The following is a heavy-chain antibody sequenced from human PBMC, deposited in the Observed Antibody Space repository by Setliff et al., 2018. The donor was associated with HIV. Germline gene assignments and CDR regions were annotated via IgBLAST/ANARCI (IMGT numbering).Heavy chain of an antibody. CDR3: ARLHIRFRSQDWAAVDV. Sequence: ASETLSLTCAVSGYSITSVYYWGWIRQPPGKGLEWIGSIYHNGSTYYNPSLKSRVSILVGISKNQFSLKLSSVTAADTVVYYCARLHIRFRSQDWAAVDVWGQGTTVTVSS. CDR1: GYSITSVYY. J-gene: IGHJ6*02. CDR2: IYHNGST. D-gene: IGHD3-3*01. V-gene: IGHV4-38-2*01.